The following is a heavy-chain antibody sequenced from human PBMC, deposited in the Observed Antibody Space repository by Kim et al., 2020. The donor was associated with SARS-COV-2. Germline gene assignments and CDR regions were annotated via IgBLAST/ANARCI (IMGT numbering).Heavy chain of an antibody. D-gene: IGHD2-21*02. CDR3: TRIYCGGDCYPSD. V-gene: IGHV3-73*01. CDR2: IRGNANSSTT. CDR1: GFTFSGST. J-gene: IGHJ1*01. Sequence: GGSLRLSCAASGFTFSGSTIHWVRQASGKGLEWVGRIRGNANSSTTEYGASLQGRFIISRDDSKNTAYLQMNSLKTEDTAVYYCTRIYCGGDCYPSDWGQGTLVTVSS.